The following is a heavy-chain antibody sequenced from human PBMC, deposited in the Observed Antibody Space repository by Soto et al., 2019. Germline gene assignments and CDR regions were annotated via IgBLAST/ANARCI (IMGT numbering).Heavy chain of an antibody. V-gene: IGHV1-18*04. CDR3: ARVGLGKDYYGMDV. D-gene: IGHD1-26*01. J-gene: IGHJ6*02. CDR1: GYTFTGYY. CDR2: ISDYNGIT. Sequence: ASVKVSCKASGYTFTGYYMHWVRQAPGQGLEWMGWISDYNGITNYAQKLQGRVTMTTDTSTSTAYMELRSLRSDDTAVYYCARVGLGKDYYGMDVWGQGTTVTVSS.